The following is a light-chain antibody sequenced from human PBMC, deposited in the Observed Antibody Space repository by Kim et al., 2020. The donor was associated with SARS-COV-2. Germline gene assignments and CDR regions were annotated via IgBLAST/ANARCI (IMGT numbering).Light chain of an antibody. Sequence: SYELTQPPSVSVAPGKTARITCGGNNIGSKSVHWYQQKPGQAPVLVVYDDSDRPSGITERFSGSNSGNTATLTISRVEAGDEADYYCQVWDSSSDHPVVFGGGTQLTVL. V-gene: IGLV3-21*03. J-gene: IGLJ2*01. CDR2: DDS. CDR3: QVWDSSSDHPVV. CDR1: NIGSKS.